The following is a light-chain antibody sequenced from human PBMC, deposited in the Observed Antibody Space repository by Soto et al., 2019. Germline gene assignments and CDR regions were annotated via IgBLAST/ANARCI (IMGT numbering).Light chain of an antibody. V-gene: IGLV2-8*01. CDR3: SSYAGSNNLL. J-gene: IGLJ2*01. Sequence: QSALTQPPSASGSPGQSVTISCTGTSSDVGAYNYVSWYQQHPGKAPNLMIYEVTKRPSGVPDRFSGSKFGNTASLTVSGLQAEDEADDSCSSYAGSNNLLFGGGTKLTVL. CDR2: EVT. CDR1: SSDVGAYNY.